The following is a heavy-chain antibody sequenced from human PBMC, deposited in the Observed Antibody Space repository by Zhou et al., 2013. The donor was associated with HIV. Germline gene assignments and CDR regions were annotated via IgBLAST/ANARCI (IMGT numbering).Heavy chain of an antibody. J-gene: IGHJ4*02. CDR1: GYMFTSYG. Sequence: QVQLVQSGAEVKKPGASVKVSCKGSGYMFTSYGISWVRQAPGQGLEWMGWLSTYNGNTIYAQKFQGRVTMTTDTSTYTAYLDLRSLRSDDTAVYYCVRDPSSSIVDYWGQGTLVTVSS. CDR2: LSTYNGNT. D-gene: IGHD6-6*01. V-gene: IGHV1-18*01. CDR3: VRDPSSSIVDY.